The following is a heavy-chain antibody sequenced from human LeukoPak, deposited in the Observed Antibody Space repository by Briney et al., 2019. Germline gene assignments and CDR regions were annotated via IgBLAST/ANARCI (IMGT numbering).Heavy chain of an antibody. Sequence: SETLSLTCTVSGGSISSYYWSWIRQPPGKGLEWIGYIYYSGSTNYNPSLKSRVTISVDTSKNQFSLRLSSVTAADTAVYYCARHFDGSGSQSMDVWGQGTTVTVSS. J-gene: IGHJ6*02. CDR1: GGSISSYY. CDR2: IYYSGST. CDR3: ARHFDGSGSQSMDV. V-gene: IGHV4-59*08. D-gene: IGHD3-10*01.